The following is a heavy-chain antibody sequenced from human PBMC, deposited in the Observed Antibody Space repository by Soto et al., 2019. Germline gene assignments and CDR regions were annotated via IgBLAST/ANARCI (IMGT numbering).Heavy chain of an antibody. J-gene: IGHJ4*02. Sequence: PSETLSLTCTVSVGSISSGGYYWSWIRQHPGKGLEWIGYIYYSGSTYYNPSLKSRVTISVDTSKNQFSLKLSSVTAADTAVYYCARGTGWLQLKSNQGFDYWGQGTLVTSPQ. D-gene: IGHD1-1*01. CDR1: VGSISSGGYY. CDR2: IYYSGST. V-gene: IGHV4-31*03. CDR3: ARGTGWLQLKSNQGFDY.